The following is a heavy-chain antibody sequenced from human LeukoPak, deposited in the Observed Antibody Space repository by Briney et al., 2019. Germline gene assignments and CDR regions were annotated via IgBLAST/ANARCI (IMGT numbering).Heavy chain of an antibody. D-gene: IGHD3-10*01. J-gene: IGHJ4*02. CDR2: ISGSSSST. CDR1: GFTFSSYG. V-gene: IGHV3-48*04. Sequence: QPGRSLRLSCAASGFTFSSYGMHWVRQAPGKGLEWVSYISGSSSSTNYGDSVKGRFTISRDNAKSSLYLQMNTLRAEDTAVYYCARLSHYGSGSYYFDCWGQGTLVTVSS. CDR3: ARLSHYGSGSYYFDC.